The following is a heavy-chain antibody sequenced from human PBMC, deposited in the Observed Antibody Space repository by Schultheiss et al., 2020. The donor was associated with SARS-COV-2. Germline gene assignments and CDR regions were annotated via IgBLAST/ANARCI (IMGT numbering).Heavy chain of an antibody. D-gene: IGHD3-22*01. CDR3: ARHSVGYYHADY. CDR1: GFTFDNYA. J-gene: IGHJ4*02. CDR2: IHSGGNT. Sequence: GGSLRLSCAASGFTFDNYAMTWVRQAPGKGLEWVSVIHSGGNTHYADSVRGRFIISRDNSKNTLYLQMTSLRVEDTAMYYCARHSVGYYHADYWGQGTLVTVSS. V-gene: IGHV3-66*04.